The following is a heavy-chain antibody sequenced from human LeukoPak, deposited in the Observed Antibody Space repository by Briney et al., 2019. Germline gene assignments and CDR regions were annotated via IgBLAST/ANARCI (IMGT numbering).Heavy chain of an antibody. D-gene: IGHD2-2*01. Sequence: ASVKVSCKASGYTFTGYYMHWVRQAPGQGLEWMGWINPNSGGTNYAQKFQGRVTMTRDTSISTAYMELSRLRSDDTAVYYCARAWCVLDCSSTTASTDIWGQGTMVTVSS. J-gene: IGHJ3*02. V-gene: IGHV1-2*02. CDR3: ARAWCVLDCSSTTASTDI. CDR1: GYTFTGYY. CDR2: INPNSGGT.